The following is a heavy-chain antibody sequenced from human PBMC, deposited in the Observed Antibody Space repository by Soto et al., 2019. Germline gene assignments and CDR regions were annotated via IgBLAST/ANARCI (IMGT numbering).Heavy chain of an antibody. CDR2: IYYSGST. Sequence: SETLSLTCTVSGGSISSYYWSWIRQPPGKGLEWIGYIYYSGSTNYNPSLKSRVTISVDTSKNQFSLKLSSVTAADTAVYYCARGNGVQARKYYDFWSGYSNGMDVWGQGTTVTVSS. CDR3: ARGNGVQARKYYDFWSGYSNGMDV. D-gene: IGHD3-3*01. V-gene: IGHV4-59*01. J-gene: IGHJ6*02. CDR1: GGSISSYY.